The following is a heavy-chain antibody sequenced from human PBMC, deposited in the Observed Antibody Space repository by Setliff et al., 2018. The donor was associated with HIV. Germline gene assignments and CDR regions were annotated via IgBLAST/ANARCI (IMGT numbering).Heavy chain of an antibody. J-gene: IGHJ5*02. CDR1: GFTVSSNY. Sequence: GGSLRLSCAASGFTVSSNYMSWVRQAPGKGLEWVSLIYSGGDTYYADSVKGRFTISRDNSKNMLYLQMNSLKTEDTAVYYCTTEDPWLRFGHWGQGTLVTVSS. V-gene: IGHV3-53*01. CDR2: IYSGGDT. CDR3: TTEDPWLRFGH. D-gene: IGHD5-12*01.